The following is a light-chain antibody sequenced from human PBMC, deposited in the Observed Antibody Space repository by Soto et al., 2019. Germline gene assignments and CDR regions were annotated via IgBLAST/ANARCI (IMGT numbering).Light chain of an antibody. CDR2: DAS. Sequence: SLRTQAPSPLSASGGDRVTITSRASQTITRWMAWYQQKPGKAPKLLIYDASTVESGVPSRFSGSRSGTEFTLTISSLQPDDFVIYYCQQYNSYSRTFGQGTKVDIK. CDR1: QTITRW. J-gene: IGKJ1*01. CDR3: QQYNSYSRT. V-gene: IGKV1-5*01.